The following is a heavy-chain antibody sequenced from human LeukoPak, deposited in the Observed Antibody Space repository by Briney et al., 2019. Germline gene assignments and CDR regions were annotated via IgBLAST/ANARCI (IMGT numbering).Heavy chain of an antibody. CDR2: ISGNGGSR. V-gene: IGHV3-64*01. CDR1: GFTFSTYT. D-gene: IGHD4-11*01. J-gene: IGHJ6*03. Sequence: GGSLTLSCAASGFTFSTYTMHWVRQAPGKGLEYVSSISGNGGSREYANSVKGRFTISRDNSKNTFYLQLNTLRAVDTAVYYCARDSLRAALHYMDVWGKGATVTVSS. CDR3: ARDSLRAALHYMDV.